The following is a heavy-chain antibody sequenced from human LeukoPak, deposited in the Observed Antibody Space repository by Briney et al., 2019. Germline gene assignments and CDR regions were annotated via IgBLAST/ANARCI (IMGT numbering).Heavy chain of an antibody. J-gene: IGHJ4*02. CDR3: ARGPYCSGGTCKLPMASITAFDY. CDR2: IIPLFGIE. V-gene: IGHV1-69*13. D-gene: IGHD2-15*01. CDR1: GGTFSSYT. Sequence: SVKVSCKASGGTFSSYTINWVRQAPGQGLEWMGGIIPLFGIEKYAQKFQGRVTSSAIDSTSTAYMELSSLRSEDTAVYYCARGPYCSGGTCKLPMASITAFDYWGQGTLVTVSS.